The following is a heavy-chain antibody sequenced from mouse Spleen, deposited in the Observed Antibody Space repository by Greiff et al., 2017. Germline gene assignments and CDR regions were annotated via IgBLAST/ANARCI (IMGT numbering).Heavy chain of an antibody. V-gene: IGHV5-6-4*01. D-gene: IGHD1-1*01. CDR1: GFTFSSYT. Sequence: DVKLVESGGGLVKPGGSLKLSCAASGFTFSSYTMSWVRQTPEKRLEWVATISSGGSYTYYPDSVKGRFTISRDNAKNTLYLQMSSLKSEDTAMYYCTRPFYYGSTAYYFDYWGQGTTLTVSS. CDR3: TRPFYYGSTAYYFDY. J-gene: IGHJ2*01. CDR2: ISSGGSYT.